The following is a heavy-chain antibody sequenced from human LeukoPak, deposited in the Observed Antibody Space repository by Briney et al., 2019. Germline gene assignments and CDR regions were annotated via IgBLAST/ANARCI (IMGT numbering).Heavy chain of an antibody. CDR3: TRDTKRFLEWFYYYYGMDV. V-gene: IGHV3-49*04. CDR2: IRRKAYGGKT. CDR1: GFTFGDYA. D-gene: IGHD3-3*01. J-gene: IGHJ6*02. Sequence: PGLSLRLSCTASGFTFGDYAMSWVRQAPGKGLEWVGFIRRKAYGGKTEYAASVKGRFTISRDDSKSIAYLQMNSLKTEDTAVYYCTRDTKRFLEWFYYYYGMDVWGQGTTVTVSS.